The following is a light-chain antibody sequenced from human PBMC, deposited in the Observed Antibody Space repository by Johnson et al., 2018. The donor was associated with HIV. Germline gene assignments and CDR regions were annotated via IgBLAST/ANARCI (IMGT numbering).Light chain of an antibody. CDR1: SSNIGRNY. CDR3: GTWDTSLRIGF. Sequence: QAVLTQPPSVSAAPGQKVTISCSGSSSNIGRNYVSWYQQLPGTAPKLLIFDNNKRPSGTPDRFSGSKSGTSATLGITGLQTGAEADYYCGTWDTSLRIGFFGTGTKVTVL. V-gene: IGLV1-51*01. CDR2: DNN. J-gene: IGLJ1*01.